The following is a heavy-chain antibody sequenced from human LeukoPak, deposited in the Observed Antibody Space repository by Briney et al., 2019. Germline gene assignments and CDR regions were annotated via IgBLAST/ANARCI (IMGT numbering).Heavy chain of an antibody. Sequence: GASVKVSCKASGYTFTSYYMHWVRQAPGQGLEWMGGVIPIFGTANYAQKFQGRVTITADESTSTAYMELSSLRSEDTAVYYCARDLRGYCSGGSCYTDYYYYYYMDVWGKGTTVTVSS. CDR2: VIPIFGTA. CDR1: GYTFTSYY. CDR3: ARDLRGYCSGGSCYTDYYYYYYMDV. V-gene: IGHV1-69*13. D-gene: IGHD2-15*01. J-gene: IGHJ6*03.